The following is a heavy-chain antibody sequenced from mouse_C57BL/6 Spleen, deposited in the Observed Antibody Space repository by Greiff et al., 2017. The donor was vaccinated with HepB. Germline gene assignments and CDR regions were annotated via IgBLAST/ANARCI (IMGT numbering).Heavy chain of an antibody. CDR1: GFTFSSYA. Sequence: EVHLVESGGGLVKPGGSLKLSCAASGFTFSSYAMSWVRQTPEKRLEWVATISDGGSYTYYPDNVKGRFTISRDNAKNNLYLQMSHLKSEDTAMYYCARDSNYVSFDYWGQGTTLTVSS. CDR3: ARDSNYVSFDY. V-gene: IGHV5-4*01. D-gene: IGHD2-5*01. CDR2: ISDGGSYT. J-gene: IGHJ2*01.